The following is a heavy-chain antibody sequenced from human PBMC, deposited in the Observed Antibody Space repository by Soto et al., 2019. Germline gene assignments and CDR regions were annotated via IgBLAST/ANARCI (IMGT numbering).Heavy chain of an antibody. V-gene: IGHV1-18*01. CDR2: ISAYNGNT. D-gene: IGHD3-3*01. CDR3: ARGGITIFGVVINDYYYYMDV. CDR1: GYTFTSYG. Sequence: GASVKVSCKASGYTFTSYGISWVRQAPGQGLEWMGWISAYNGNTNYAQKLQGRVTKTTDTSTSTAYMELRSLRSDDTAVYYCARGGITIFGVVINDYYYYMDVWGKGTTVTVSS. J-gene: IGHJ6*03.